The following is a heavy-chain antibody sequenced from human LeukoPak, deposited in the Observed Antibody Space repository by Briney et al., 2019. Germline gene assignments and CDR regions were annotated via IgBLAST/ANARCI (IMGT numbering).Heavy chain of an antibody. D-gene: IGHD2-21*01. CDR2: ISGSGGSK. J-gene: IGHJ4*02. CDR1: GFTFSSYA. CDR3: AKDRCGSRCFTDFDY. Sequence: GGSLRLSCAASGFTFSSYAMNWVRQTPGKGLEWVSGISGSGGSKFYTDSVKGRFTISRDTSQNTLYLQMNSLRAEDTAVYYCAKDRCGSRCFTDFDYWGQGTLVTVSS. V-gene: IGHV3-23*01.